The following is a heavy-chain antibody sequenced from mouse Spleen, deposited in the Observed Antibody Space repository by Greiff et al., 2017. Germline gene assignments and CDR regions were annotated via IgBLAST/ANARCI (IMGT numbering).Heavy chain of an antibody. J-gene: IGHJ2*01. CDR2: ISYDGSN. D-gene: IGHD2-1*01. CDR1: GYSITSGYY. V-gene: IGHV3-6*01. Sequence: ESGPGLVKPSQSLSLTCSVTGYSITSGYYWNWIRQFPGNKLEWMGYISYDGSNNYNPSLKNRISITRDTSKNQFFLKLNSVTTEDTATYYCARDLYYALDYWGQGTTLTVSS. CDR3: ARDLYYALDY.